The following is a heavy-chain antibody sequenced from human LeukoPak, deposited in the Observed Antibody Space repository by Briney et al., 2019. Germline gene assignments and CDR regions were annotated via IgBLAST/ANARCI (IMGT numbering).Heavy chain of an antibody. J-gene: IGHJ4*02. CDR3: ARSRDDYGDYGVDY. D-gene: IGHD4-17*01. CDR2: ILEDGTNQ. Sequence: GGSLRLSCAASGFTFSSYGMHWVRQAPGKGLDWVAVILEDGTNQYYADSVKGRFTISRDNAKNSLYLQMNSLRAEDTAVYYCARSRDDYGDYGVDYWGQGTLVTVSS. V-gene: IGHV3-33*01. CDR1: GFTFSSYG.